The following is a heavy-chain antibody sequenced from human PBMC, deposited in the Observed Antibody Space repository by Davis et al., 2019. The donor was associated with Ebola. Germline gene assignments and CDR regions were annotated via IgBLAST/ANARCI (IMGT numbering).Heavy chain of an antibody. V-gene: IGHV5-51*01. CDR3: ATLRRTITGMDDGFDI. CDR2: IFTGDSDT. J-gene: IGHJ3*02. CDR1: GHSFSSHW. D-gene: IGHD1-20*01. Sequence: WESLKISCKDSGHSFSSHWIGRVRQMPGKGLEWMGIIFTGDSDTRYRPSFRGQVTISADKSFKTAFLQWRSLKASDTARYYCATLRRTITGMDDGFDIWGQGTMVTVSS.